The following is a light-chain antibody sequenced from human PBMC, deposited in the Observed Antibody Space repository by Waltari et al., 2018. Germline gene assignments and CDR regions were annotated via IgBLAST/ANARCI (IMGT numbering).Light chain of an antibody. CDR3: QQYDNWPPLT. CDR1: QSVGNN. V-gene: IGKV3-15*01. Sequence: EVVMTQSPATLSVSPGERVTLFCRASQSVGNNVAWYQQNPGQAPRLLIYVASTRATGVPDRFSGSGSGTEFTLIVTSLQSEDFAVCYCQQYDNWPPLTFGGGTKVDLK. J-gene: IGKJ4*01. CDR2: VAS.